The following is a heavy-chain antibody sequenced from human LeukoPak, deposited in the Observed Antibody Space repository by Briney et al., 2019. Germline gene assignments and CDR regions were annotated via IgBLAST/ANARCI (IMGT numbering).Heavy chain of an antibody. CDR2: MNPNSGNT. CDR1: GYTFTSYD. V-gene: IGHV1-8*01. J-gene: IGHJ4*02. D-gene: IGHD4-17*01. Sequence: ASVKVSCKASGYTFTSYDINWVRQATGQGLEWMGWMNPNSGNTGYAQKFQGRVTITADKSTSTAYMELSSLRSEDTAVYYCARGTVTFGFDYWGQGTLVTVSS. CDR3: ARGTVTFGFDY.